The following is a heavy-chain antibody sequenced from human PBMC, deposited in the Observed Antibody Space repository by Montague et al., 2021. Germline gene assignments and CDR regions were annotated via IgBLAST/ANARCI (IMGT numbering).Heavy chain of an antibody. J-gene: IGHJ4*02. CDR2: IGGSGDDT. D-gene: IGHD3-10*01. V-gene: IGHV3-23*01. Sequence: SLRLSCAVSTSTFRTYVMSWVRQAPETGLEWLSSIGGSGDDTHYADSVKGRFTISRDISRKTLYLQMDSLTAEDTAVYFCATRGTIVRGVISPQYFDYWGQGTQVTVSS. CDR1: TSTFRTYV. CDR3: ATRGTIVRGVISPQYFDY.